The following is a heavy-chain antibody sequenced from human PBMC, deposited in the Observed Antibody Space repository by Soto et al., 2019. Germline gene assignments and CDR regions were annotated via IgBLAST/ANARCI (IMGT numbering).Heavy chain of an antibody. J-gene: IGHJ5*02. CDR1: VFTFSSYW. D-gene: IGHD3-3*01. Sequence: WWSLRLSCSASVFTFSSYWMHWFRQAPGKGLVWVSRINSDGSSTSYADSVKGRFTISRDNAKNTLYLQMNSLRAEDTAVYYCARVWRNWFDPWGQGTLVTVSS. CDR3: ARVWRNWFDP. CDR2: INSDGSST. V-gene: IGHV3-74*01.